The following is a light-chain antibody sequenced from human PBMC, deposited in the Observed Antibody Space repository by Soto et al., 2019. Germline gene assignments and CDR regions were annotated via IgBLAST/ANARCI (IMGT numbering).Light chain of an antibody. CDR1: QGIRND. CDR3: LQDYNYPYI. Sequence: AVQMTQSPSSLSAPLGDRVTITLRASQGIRNDLGWYQQKPGKAPKLLIYAASSLQSGVPSRFSGSGSGTDFTLTISSLQPEDFATYYCLQDYNYPYIFGQGTKVDI. CDR2: AAS. J-gene: IGKJ2*01. V-gene: IGKV1-6*01.